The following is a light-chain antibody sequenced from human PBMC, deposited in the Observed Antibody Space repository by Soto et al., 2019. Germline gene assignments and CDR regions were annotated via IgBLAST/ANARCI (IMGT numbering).Light chain of an antibody. CDR3: QQYNNWPPMFT. J-gene: IGKJ3*01. CDR1: QSVSSN. Sequence: EIVMTQSPATLSVSPGERATLSCRASQSVSSNLAWYQQKPGQAPRLLIYGASTRATGIPARFSGSGSGTEFTLTISILQSEDFAVYDGQQYNNWPPMFTFGPGTKVDIK. CDR2: GAS. V-gene: IGKV3-15*01.